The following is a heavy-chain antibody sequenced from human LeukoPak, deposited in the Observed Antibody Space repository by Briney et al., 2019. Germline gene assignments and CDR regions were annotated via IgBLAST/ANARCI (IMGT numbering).Heavy chain of an antibody. Sequence: GGSLRLSCAASGFTFSSYAMSWARQAPGKGLEWVSAISGSGGNTYYADSVKCRFTISRDNSKNTLYLQMDSLRAEDTAVYYCAKNPFVGYGSAYFDDWGQGTLGTVSS. CDR1: GFTFSSYA. CDR3: AKNPFVGYGSAYFDD. D-gene: IGHD3-10*01. CDR2: ISGSGGNT. J-gene: IGHJ4*02. V-gene: IGHV3-23*01.